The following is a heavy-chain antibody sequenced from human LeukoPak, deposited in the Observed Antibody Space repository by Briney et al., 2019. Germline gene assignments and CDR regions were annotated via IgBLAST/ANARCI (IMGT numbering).Heavy chain of an antibody. J-gene: IGHJ4*01. CDR2: IFTSGNT. CDR1: GGSISSYY. Sequence: PSETLSLTCTVSGGSISSYYWSWIRQPAGKGLEWIGRIFTSGNTNYNPSLKSRVTMSVDKSKNQFSLKLTSVTAADTAVYYCAREASGWFGGFGYWGHRTLVTVSS. D-gene: IGHD6-19*01. CDR3: AREASGWFGGFGY. V-gene: IGHV4-4*07.